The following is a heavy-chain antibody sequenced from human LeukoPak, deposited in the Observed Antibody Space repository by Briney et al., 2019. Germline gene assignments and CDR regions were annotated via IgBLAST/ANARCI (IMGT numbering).Heavy chain of an antibody. CDR2: ISSSGSTV. D-gene: IGHD1-1*01. V-gene: IGHV3-11*01. CDR3: ARSPSQLLSTPFDY. CDR1: GFTFSDYY. J-gene: IGHJ4*02. Sequence: GGSLRLSCAASGFTFSDYYMSWIRQAPGKGLEWVSYISSSGSTVYYADSVKGRFTISRDNAKNSLYLQMNSLRAEDTAVYYCARSPSQLLSTPFDYWGQGTLVTVSS.